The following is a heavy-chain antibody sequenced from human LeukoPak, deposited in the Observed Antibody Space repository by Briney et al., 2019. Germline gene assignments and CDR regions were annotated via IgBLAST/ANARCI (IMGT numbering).Heavy chain of an antibody. J-gene: IGHJ3*02. CDR2: ISSSGGYT. Sequence: GGSLRLSCAASGFTFSSYAMSWVRQAPGKGLEWVSTISSSGGYTYYADSVKGRFTISRDNSKNTLYLLLNSLRAEDTAVYYCAKDLREYTSSPRNAFHTWGQGTMVTVSS. CDR1: GFTFSSYA. CDR3: AKDLREYTSSPRNAFHT. D-gene: IGHD6-6*01. V-gene: IGHV3-23*01.